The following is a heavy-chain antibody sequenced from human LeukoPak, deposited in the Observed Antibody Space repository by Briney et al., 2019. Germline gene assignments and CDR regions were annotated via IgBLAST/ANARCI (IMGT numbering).Heavy chain of an antibody. CDR1: GFTFINHA. V-gene: IGHV3-23*01. CDR2: ICGSGRCP. CDR3: AKEGSGYCSSTSCYDLPYFDY. J-gene: IGHJ4*02. Sequence: PGGSLRLSCAASGFTFINHAMTWVRQAPGKGLAWVSAICGSGRCPWYADSVRGRFIISRDNSKNTVFLEMNSLRPDDTAIYYCAKEGSGYCSSTSCYDLPYFDYWGQGTLVTVSS. D-gene: IGHD2-2*03.